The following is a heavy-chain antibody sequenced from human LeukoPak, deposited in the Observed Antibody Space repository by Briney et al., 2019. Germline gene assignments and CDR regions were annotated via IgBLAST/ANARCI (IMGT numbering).Heavy chain of an antibody. CDR3: AKDYYGSGSYRHIDQ. CDR1: GFTFSSYA. J-gene: IGHJ4*02. D-gene: IGHD3-10*01. Sequence: PGGSLRLSCAASGFTFSSYAMSWVRQAPGKGLEWVSGTSGSGGSTYYADSVKGRFTISRDNSKNTLYLQMNSLRAEDTAVYYCAKDYYGSGSYRHIDQWGQGTLVTVSS. V-gene: IGHV3-23*01. CDR2: TSGSGGST.